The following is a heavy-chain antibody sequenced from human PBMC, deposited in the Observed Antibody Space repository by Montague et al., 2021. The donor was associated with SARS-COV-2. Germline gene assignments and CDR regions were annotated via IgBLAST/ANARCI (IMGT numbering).Heavy chain of an antibody. Sequence: SETLSLTCTVSGGSISSFYWSWFRQPPGKGLEWIGYISDSGSTNYNPSLTSRVTMLVDTSKNQFSLKVNSVTAADMAVYYCARHYSATLPAVYWGQGTLVTVSS. CDR1: GGSISSFY. CDR3: ARHYSATLPAVY. CDR2: ISDSGST. J-gene: IGHJ4*02. D-gene: IGHD2-15*01. V-gene: IGHV4-59*08.